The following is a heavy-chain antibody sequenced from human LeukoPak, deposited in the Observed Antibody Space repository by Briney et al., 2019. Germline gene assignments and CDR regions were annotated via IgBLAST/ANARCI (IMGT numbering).Heavy chain of an antibody. V-gene: IGHV4-59*01. Sequence: SETLSLTCTVSGGSISSYYWSWIRQPPGKGLEWIGYIYYSGSTNYNPSLESRVTISVDTSKNQFSLKLSSVTAADTAVYYCARATARASHFDYWGQGTLVTVSS. CDR2: IYYSGST. CDR3: ARATARASHFDY. J-gene: IGHJ4*02. CDR1: GGSISSYY. D-gene: IGHD4-17*01.